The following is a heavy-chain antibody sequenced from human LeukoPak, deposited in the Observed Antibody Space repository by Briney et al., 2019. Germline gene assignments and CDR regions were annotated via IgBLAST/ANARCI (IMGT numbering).Heavy chain of an antibody. CDR2: INPCGST. CDR3: ARGRSGRWLQFRSYYYYMDV. Sequence: SETLSLTCAVFGGSFSGYYWRWIRQPPGKGLEWIGEINPCGSTNYNPSLKSRFTISVDTSKNHFSLKLSSVTAADTAVYYCARGRSGRWLQFRSYYYYMDVWGKGTTVTVSS. J-gene: IGHJ6*03. D-gene: IGHD5-24*01. CDR1: GGSFSGYY. V-gene: IGHV4-34*01.